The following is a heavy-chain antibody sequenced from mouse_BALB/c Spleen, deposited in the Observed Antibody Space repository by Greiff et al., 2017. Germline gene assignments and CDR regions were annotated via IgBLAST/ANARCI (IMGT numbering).Heavy chain of an antibody. D-gene: IGHD2-14*01. CDR2: IYPGNSDT. Sequence: EVKVVESGTVLARPGASVKMSCKASGYTFTSYWMHWVKQRPGQGLEWIGAIYPGNSDTSYNQKFKGKAKLTAVTSTSTAYMELSSLTNEDSAVYYCTREGGYRYDASPYALDYWGQGTSVTVSS. J-gene: IGHJ4*01. CDR1: GYTFTSYW. V-gene: IGHV1-5*01. CDR3: TREGGYRYDASPYALDY.